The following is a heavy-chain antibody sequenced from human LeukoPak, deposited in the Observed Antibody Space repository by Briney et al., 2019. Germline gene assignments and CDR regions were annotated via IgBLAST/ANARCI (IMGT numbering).Heavy chain of an antibody. CDR3: ARGYTHGLDV. D-gene: IGHD5-18*01. Sequence: GGSLRLSCAASGFTFSSYIMNWVRQAPGKGLEWVSSISGSNNYIYYADSVKGRFTISRDNAKNSLYLQMNSLRADDTAVYYCARGYTHGLDVWGQGTRSPSP. CDR2: ISGSNNYI. V-gene: IGHV3-21*01. J-gene: IGHJ6*02. CDR1: GFTFSSYI.